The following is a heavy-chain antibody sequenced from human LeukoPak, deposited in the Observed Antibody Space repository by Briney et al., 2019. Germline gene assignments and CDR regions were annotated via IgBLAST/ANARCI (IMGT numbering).Heavy chain of an antibody. CDR1: GFTFSSYA. Sequence: GGSLRLSCAASGFTFSSYAMSWVRQAPGKGLEWVSAISGSGGSTYYADSVKGRFTISRDNSKNTLYLQMNSLRAEDTAVYYCEGFLEWLLSAYFDYWGQGTLVTVSS. V-gene: IGHV3-23*01. D-gene: IGHD3-3*01. CDR3: EGFLEWLLSAYFDY. J-gene: IGHJ4*02. CDR2: ISGSGGST.